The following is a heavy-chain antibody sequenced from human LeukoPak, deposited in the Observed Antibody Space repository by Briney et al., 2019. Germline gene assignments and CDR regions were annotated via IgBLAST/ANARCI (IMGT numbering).Heavy chain of an antibody. Sequence: ASVKVSCKASGYTFTSYGISWVRQAPGQGLEWMGWISAYNGNTNYAQKLQGRVTMATDTSTSTAYMELSSLRSEDTAVYYCARDRGYSGYGNARELDYWGQGTLVTVSS. CDR3: ARDRGYSGYGNARELDY. D-gene: IGHD5-12*01. J-gene: IGHJ4*02. V-gene: IGHV1-18*01. CDR1: GYTFTSYG. CDR2: ISAYNGNT.